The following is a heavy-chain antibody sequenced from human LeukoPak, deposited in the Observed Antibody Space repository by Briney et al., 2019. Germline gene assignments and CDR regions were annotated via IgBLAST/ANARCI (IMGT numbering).Heavy chain of an antibody. CDR3: ARDYYGSGSHIKYYFDY. CDR1: GYTFSSYA. Sequence: ASVTVSCTASGYTFSSYAMHWVRQAPGQRLEWMGWINAGNGNTKYSQKFQGRVTITRDTSASTAYMELSSLRSEDTAVYYCARDYYGSGSHIKYYFDYWGQGTLVTVSS. D-gene: IGHD3-10*01. J-gene: IGHJ4*02. V-gene: IGHV1-3*01. CDR2: INAGNGNT.